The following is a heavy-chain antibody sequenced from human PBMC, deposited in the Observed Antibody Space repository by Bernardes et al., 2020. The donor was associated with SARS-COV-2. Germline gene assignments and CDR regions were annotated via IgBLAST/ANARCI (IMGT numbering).Heavy chain of an antibody. J-gene: IGHJ6*01. Sequence: ASVKVSCKVSGYTLTELSMHWVRQAPGKGLEWMGGFDPEDGETIYAQKFQGRVTMTEDTSTDTAYMELSSLRSEDTAVYYCATGVAVAGRPYNYNYYYGIDVWGEGTTVAVS. CDR2: FDPEDGET. D-gene: IGHD6-19*01. CDR3: ATGVAVAGRPYNYNYYYGIDV. V-gene: IGHV1-24*01. CDR1: GYTLTELS.